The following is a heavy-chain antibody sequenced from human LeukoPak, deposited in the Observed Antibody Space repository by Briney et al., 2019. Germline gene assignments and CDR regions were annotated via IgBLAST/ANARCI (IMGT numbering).Heavy chain of an antibody. V-gene: IGHV3-48*04. CDR1: GFTFSSYS. CDR2: ISSSSTTI. Sequence: GGSLRLSCAASGFTFSSYSMNWVRQAPGEGLEWVSYISSSSTTIYYADSVKGRFTISRDNAKNSLYLQMNSLRAEDTAVYYCARDPIVVVFDTHNFDCWGQGTLVTVSS. CDR3: ARDPIVVVFDTHNFDC. J-gene: IGHJ4*02. D-gene: IGHD2-15*01.